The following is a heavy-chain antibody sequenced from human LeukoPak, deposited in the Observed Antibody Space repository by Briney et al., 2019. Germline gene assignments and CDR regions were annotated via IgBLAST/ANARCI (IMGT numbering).Heavy chain of an antibody. V-gene: IGHV6-1*01. J-gene: IGHJ4*02. CDR3: ARVTLYFDFSTGNHYYFDS. D-gene: IGHD3-3*01. CDR1: GDSVSSNSAA. Sequence: SQTLSLTCAISGDSVSSNSAAWNWIRQSPSRGLEWLGRTYYRSKWYNDYAVSVKSRITINPDTSKNQFSLQLTSVTAADTAVYYCARVTLYFDFSTGNHYYFDSWGQGTLVIVSS. CDR2: TYYRSKWYN.